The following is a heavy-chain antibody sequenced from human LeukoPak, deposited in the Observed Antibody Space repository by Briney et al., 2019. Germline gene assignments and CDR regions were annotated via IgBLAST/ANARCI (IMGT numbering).Heavy chain of an antibody. V-gene: IGHV5-51*01. J-gene: IGHJ3*02. CDR2: IYPGDSDT. Sequence: KIGESLKISCKGSGYSFTSYWIGWVRQMPGKGLEWMGIIYPGDSDTRYSPSFKGQVTISADKSISTAYLQWSSLKASDTAMYYCARGAVIAAAKVDAFDIWGQGTMVTVSS. CDR1: GYSFTSYW. CDR3: ARGAVIAAAKVDAFDI. D-gene: IGHD6-13*01.